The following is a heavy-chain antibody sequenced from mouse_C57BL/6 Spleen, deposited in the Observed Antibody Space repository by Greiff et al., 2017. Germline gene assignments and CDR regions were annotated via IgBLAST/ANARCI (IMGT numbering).Heavy chain of an antibody. D-gene: IGHD1-1*01. CDR2: INHNNGGT. CDR3: ATHYYGSPWYFDV. V-gene: IGHV1-18*01. CDR1: GYTFTDYN. J-gene: IGHJ1*03. Sequence: EVQLQQSGPELVKPGASVKIPCKASGYTFTDYNMDWVKQSHGKSLEWIGDINHNNGGTIYNQKFKGKATLTVDKSSSTAYMELRSLTSEDTAVYYCATHYYGSPWYFDVWGTGTTVTVSS.